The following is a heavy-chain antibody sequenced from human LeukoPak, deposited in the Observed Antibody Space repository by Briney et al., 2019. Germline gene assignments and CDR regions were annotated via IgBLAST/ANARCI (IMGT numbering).Heavy chain of an antibody. CDR3: ARARCSGGSCYSTAFDI. CDR2: TYNGGST. D-gene: IGHD2-15*01. CDR1: GFAVSSKY. V-gene: IGHV3-53*01. Sequence: GGSLRLSCAASGFAVSSKYMTWVRQVPGKGLEWVSVTYNGGSTYYPGSVKGRFTISRENAKNSLYLQMNSLRAGDTAVYYCARARCSGGSCYSTAFDIWGQGTMVTVSS. J-gene: IGHJ3*02.